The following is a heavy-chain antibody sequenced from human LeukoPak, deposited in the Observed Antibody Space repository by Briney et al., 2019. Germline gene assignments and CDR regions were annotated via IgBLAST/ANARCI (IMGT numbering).Heavy chain of an antibody. D-gene: IGHD6-13*01. V-gene: IGHV4-59*11. J-gene: IGHJ5*02. CDR1: GGSISSHY. CDR2: IYYSGST. CDR3: ARDRPYSRSWYAPGWFDP. Sequence: SETLSLTCTVSGGSISSHYWSWIRQPPGKGLEWIGYIYYSGSTNYNPSLKSRVTISVDTSKNQFSLKLSSVTAADTAVYYCARDRPYSRSWYAPGWFDPWGQGTLVTVSS.